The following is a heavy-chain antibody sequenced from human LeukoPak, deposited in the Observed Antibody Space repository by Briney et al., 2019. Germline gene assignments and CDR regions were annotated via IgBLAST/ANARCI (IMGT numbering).Heavy chain of an antibody. D-gene: IGHD3-10*01. V-gene: IGHV3-23*01. CDR1: GFTFSSYA. CDR3: ASFEERSDYFDY. Sequence: GGSLRLSCAASGFTFSSYAMSWVRQAPGKGLEWVSTISDSGGSTYYAGSLKGRFTISRDNAKNSLYLQMNSLRAEDTAVYYCASFEERSDYFDYWGQGTLVTVSS. J-gene: IGHJ4*02. CDR2: ISDSGGST.